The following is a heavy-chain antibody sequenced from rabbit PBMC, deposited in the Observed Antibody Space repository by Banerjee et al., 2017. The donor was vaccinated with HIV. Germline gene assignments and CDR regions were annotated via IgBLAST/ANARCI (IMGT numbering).Heavy chain of an antibody. D-gene: IGHD7-1*01. Sequence: QSLEESGGDLVKPGASLTLTCTASGLDFSSSYWICWVRQAPGKGLEWIGCIDAGSSGRTYYASWAKGRFTISKTSSTTVTLQMTSLTAADTATYFCARDRNTNNYPAYDLWGQGTLVTVS. CDR1: GLDFSSSYW. V-gene: IGHV1S40*01. J-gene: IGHJ3*01. CDR3: ARDRNTNNYPAYDL. CDR2: IDAGSSGRT.